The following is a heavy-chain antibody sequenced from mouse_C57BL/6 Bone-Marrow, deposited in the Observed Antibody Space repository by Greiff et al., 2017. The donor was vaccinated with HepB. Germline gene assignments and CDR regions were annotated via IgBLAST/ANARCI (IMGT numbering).Heavy chain of an antibody. CDR3: ASLYYGYDDDY. Sequence: DVMLVESGGGLVQPGESLKLSCESNEYEFPSHDMSWVRKTPEKRLELVAAINSDGGSTYYPDTMERRIIISRDNTKKTLYLQMSSLRSEDTSLYYCASLYYGYDDDYWGQGTSVTVSS. CDR2: INSDGGST. V-gene: IGHV5-2*01. J-gene: IGHJ4*01. D-gene: IGHD2-2*01. CDR1: EYEFPSHD.